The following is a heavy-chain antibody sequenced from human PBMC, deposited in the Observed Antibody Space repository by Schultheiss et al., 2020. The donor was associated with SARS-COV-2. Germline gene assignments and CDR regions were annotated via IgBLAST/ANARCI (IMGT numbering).Heavy chain of an antibody. V-gene: IGHV4-59*01. J-gene: IGHJ4*02. CDR2: IYYSGST. CDR1: GGSISSYY. Sequence: SETLSLTCTVYGGSISSYYWSWIRRPPGKGLEWIGDIYYSGSTNYNPSLKSRVTISVDTSKNQFSLKLSSVTAADTAVYYCARVTFYYDSSGYAYYFDYWGQGTLVTVSS. CDR3: ARVTFYYDSSGYAYYFDY. D-gene: IGHD3-22*01.